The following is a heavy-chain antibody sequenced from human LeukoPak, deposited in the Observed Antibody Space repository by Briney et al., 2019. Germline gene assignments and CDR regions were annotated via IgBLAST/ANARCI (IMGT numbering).Heavy chain of an antibody. CDR3: ARAKGYCSGGSCYSAINWFDP. Sequence: PSETLSLTCAVSGGSISSGGYSWSWIRQPPGKGLEWIGYIYHSGSTYYNPSLKSRVTISVDTSKNQFSLKLSSVTAADTAVYYCARAKGYCSGGSCYSAINWFDPWGQGTLVTVSS. D-gene: IGHD2-15*01. J-gene: IGHJ5*02. CDR1: GGSISSGGYS. V-gene: IGHV4-30-2*01. CDR2: IYHSGST.